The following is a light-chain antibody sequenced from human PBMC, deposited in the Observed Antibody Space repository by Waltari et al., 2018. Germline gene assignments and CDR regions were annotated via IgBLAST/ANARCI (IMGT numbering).Light chain of an antibody. J-gene: IGLJ2*01. CDR1: ATDIGGYDY. CDR2: AVS. Sequence: QSALTQPASVFGSLGQSVTISCTGTATDIGGYDYVSSYQHHSGKAPKLLIFAVSNRPSEISARFSASKSGNTASLSISGLQTEDEADYHCTSYTSKNTFIFGGGTRLTVL. V-gene: IGLV2-14*03. CDR3: TSYTSKNTFI.